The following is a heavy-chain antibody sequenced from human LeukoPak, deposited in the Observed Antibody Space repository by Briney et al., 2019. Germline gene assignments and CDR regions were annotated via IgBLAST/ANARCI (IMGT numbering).Heavy chain of an antibody. CDR2: ISSSTLTI. Sequence: PGGSLRLSCTASRFTFGTYTMYWVRQAPGKGLEWVSFISSSTLTIYYADSVKGRFTISRDDAKNSLYLQLNSLRAEDTAVYYCASTAVARTLYFNYWGQGTLVTVSS. CDR3: ASTAVARTLYFNY. D-gene: IGHD6-19*01. CDR1: RFTFGTYT. V-gene: IGHV3-48*01. J-gene: IGHJ4*02.